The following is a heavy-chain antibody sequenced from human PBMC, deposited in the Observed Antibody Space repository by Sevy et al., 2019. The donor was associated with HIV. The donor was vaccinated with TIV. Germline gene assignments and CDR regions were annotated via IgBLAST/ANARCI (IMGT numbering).Heavy chain of an antibody. D-gene: IGHD2-21*01. V-gene: IGHV3-9*01. CDR2: ISWNSRNI. Sequence: GGSLRLSCAASGFPFNDHAMHWVRQVPGKGLEWVSGISWNSRNIGYADSVKGRFTISRDNARQFVYLEMNSLRPEDTAFYYCAKDINRGCDGVNCYCDYYSFYGLDVWGQGTTVTVSS. J-gene: IGHJ6*02. CDR3: AKDINRGCDGVNCYCDYYSFYGLDV. CDR1: GFPFNDHA.